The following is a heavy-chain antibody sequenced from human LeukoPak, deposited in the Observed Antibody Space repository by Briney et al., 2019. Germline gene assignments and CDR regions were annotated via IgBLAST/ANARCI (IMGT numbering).Heavy chain of an antibody. CDR3: ARHDPRGKAARLGYSDY. D-gene: IGHD6-6*01. J-gene: IGHJ4*02. CDR2: IYYSGST. CDR1: GGSISGYY. V-gene: IGHV4-59*08. Sequence: SETLSLTCTVSGGSISGYYGTCIRQPPGEGLEWSGYIYYSGSTNYNPSLKSRVTMSVDTSKNQFSLKLSSVTAADTAVYYCARHDPRGKAARLGYSDYWGQGTLVTVSS.